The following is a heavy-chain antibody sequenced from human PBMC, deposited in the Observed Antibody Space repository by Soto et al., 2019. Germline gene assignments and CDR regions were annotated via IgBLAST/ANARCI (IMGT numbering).Heavy chain of an antibody. Sequence: QVQLVESGGGVVQPGRSLRLSCAASGFTFSSYGMHWVRQAPGKGLEWVAVISYDGSNKYYADSVKGRFTISRDNSKNTLYLQINSLRAEDTAVYYCAKGPYDDHIRSDYYFDYWGQGTLVTVSS. CDR2: ISYDGSNK. V-gene: IGHV3-30*18. CDR3: AKGPYDDHIRSDYYFDY. D-gene: IGHD3-16*01. CDR1: GFTFSSYG. J-gene: IGHJ4*02.